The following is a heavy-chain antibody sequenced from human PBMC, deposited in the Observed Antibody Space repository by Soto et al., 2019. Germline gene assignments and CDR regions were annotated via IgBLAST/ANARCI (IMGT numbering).Heavy chain of an antibody. D-gene: IGHD3-22*01. J-gene: IGHJ4*02. CDR3: GRGYSEYYDSSAYYYFDY. Sequence: SETLSLTCVVSGASINSGDWWSWVRQPPGKGLEWIGEIYHSGSTNYNPSLRTRVTILVDKSKNHFSLKLTSVTVADTAVYYCGRGYSEYYDSSAYYYFDYWGQGSLVTVSS. V-gene: IGHV4-4*02. CDR1: GASINSGDW. CDR2: IYHSGST.